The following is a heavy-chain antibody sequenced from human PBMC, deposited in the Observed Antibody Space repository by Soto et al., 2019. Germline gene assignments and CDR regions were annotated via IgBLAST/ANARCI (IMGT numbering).Heavy chain of an antibody. Sequence: PGGSLRLSCAASGFTFSSYAMSWVRQAPGKGLEWVSAISGSGGSTYYADSVKGRFTISRDNSKNTLYLQMNSLRAEDTAVYFCASARYENYGMDVWGQGPTVTVSS. CDR2: ISGSGGST. V-gene: IGHV3-23*01. CDR1: GFTFSSYA. CDR3: ASARYENYGMDV. J-gene: IGHJ6*02. D-gene: IGHD3-16*01.